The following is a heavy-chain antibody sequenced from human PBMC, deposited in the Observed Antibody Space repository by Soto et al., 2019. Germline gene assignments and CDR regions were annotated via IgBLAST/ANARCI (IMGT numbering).Heavy chain of an antibody. CDR3: VREPWGFSGTWYDY. CDR1: GFSFRSYW. CDR2: ISFDGNIS. Sequence: GSLRLSCEGSGFSFRSYWMHWVRQAPGMGLVWVARISFDGNISNYADYVKGRFTISRDNARNTVYLQMDSLRPEDTAIYFCVREPWGFSGTWYDYWGQGTLVTVSS. D-gene: IGHD6-13*01. V-gene: IGHV3-74*01. J-gene: IGHJ4*02.